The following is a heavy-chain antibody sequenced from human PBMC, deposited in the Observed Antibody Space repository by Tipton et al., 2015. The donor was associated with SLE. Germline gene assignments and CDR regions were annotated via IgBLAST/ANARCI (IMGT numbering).Heavy chain of an antibody. D-gene: IGHD3-16*01. CDR3: ARDHVTSQPSRFGFDS. CDR2: ISHSGNT. CDR1: GYSIISGHY. Sequence: TLSLTCAVSGYSIISGHYWGWIRQSPGKGLEWIGSISHSGNTYYNPSLQSRVSMSVGTSKNQVLVRLNSVTAADTAVYYCARDHVTSQPSRFGFDSWGQGTLVTVSS. J-gene: IGHJ4*02. V-gene: IGHV4-38-2*02.